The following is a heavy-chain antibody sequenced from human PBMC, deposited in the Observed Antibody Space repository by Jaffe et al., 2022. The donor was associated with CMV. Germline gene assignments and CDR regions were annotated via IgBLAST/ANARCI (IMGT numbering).Heavy chain of an antibody. CDR2: ISYDGNNK. CDR1: GFTFSSYG. Sequence: QVQLVESGGGVVQPGRSLRLSCAASGFTFSSYGMHWVRQAPGKGLEWVAVISYDGNNKYYADSVKGRFTISRDNSKNTLYLQMNSLRAEDTAVYYCAKDLAVAGTGVSPDDDYWGQGTLVTVSS. J-gene: IGHJ4*02. D-gene: IGHD6-19*01. V-gene: IGHV3-30*18. CDR3: AKDLAVAGTGVSPDDDY.